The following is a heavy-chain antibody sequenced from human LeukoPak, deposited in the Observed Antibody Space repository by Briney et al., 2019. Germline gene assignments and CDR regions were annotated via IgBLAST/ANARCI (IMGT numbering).Heavy chain of an antibody. J-gene: IGHJ4*02. Sequence: GGSLRLSCAASGFTFSSYSMNWVRQAPGKGLEWVSYISSSSNTIYYADSVKGRFTISRDNAKNSLYLQMNSLRADDTAVYYCAKRGEDPVDLDYWGQGTLVTVSP. CDR3: AKRGEDPVDLDY. D-gene: IGHD3-16*01. V-gene: IGHV3-48*01. CDR1: GFTFSSYS. CDR2: ISSSSNTI.